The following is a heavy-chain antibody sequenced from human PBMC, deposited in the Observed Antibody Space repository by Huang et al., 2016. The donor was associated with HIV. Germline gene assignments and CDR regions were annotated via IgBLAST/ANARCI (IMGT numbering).Heavy chain of an antibody. Sequence: QVQLVESGGGVVRPGRSLRLSCAASRFTFSKFAMHWVRQAPGKGLEWMAVISYDGSSKHYADSVTGRLTISRDNSNNTLYLQMNSLTVEDTAVYYCTKGHYCDTNGYVAFDIWGQGTMVTVSS. CDR1: RFTFSKFA. J-gene: IGHJ3*02. CDR2: ISYDGSSK. CDR3: TKGHYCDTNGYVAFDI. D-gene: IGHD3-22*01. V-gene: IGHV3-30*18.